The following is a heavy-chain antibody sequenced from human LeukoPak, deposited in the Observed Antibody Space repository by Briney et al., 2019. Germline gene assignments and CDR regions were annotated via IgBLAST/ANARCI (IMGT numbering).Heavy chain of an antibody. Sequence: ASVKVSCKASGYTFTSYDINWVRQATGQGLEWMGWMNPNSGNTGYAQKFQGRVTITRDTSASTAYMELSSLRSEDTAMYYCARDLAPPYITMVRGVITTYYYGMDVWGQGTTVTVSS. CDR2: MNPNSGNT. V-gene: IGHV1-8*03. CDR3: ARDLAPPYITMVRGVITTYYYGMDV. J-gene: IGHJ6*02. CDR1: GYTFTSYD. D-gene: IGHD3-10*01.